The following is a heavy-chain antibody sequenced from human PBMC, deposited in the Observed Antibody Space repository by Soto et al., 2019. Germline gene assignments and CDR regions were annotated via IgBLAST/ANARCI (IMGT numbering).Heavy chain of an antibody. CDR1: GGSISSYY. V-gene: IGHV4-59*01. J-gene: IGHJ4*02. D-gene: IGHD4-4*01. CDR2: IYYSGST. CDR3: ASLPTTDFDY. Sequence: SETLSLTCTVSGGSISSYYWSWIRQPPGKGLEWIGYIYYSGSTNYNPSLKSRVTISVDTSKNQFSLKLSSVTAADTAVYYCASLPTTDFDYWGQGTLVTVSS.